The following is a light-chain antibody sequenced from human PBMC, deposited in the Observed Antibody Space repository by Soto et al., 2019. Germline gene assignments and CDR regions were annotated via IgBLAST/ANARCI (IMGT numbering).Light chain of an antibody. J-gene: IGLJ3*02. CDR3: SSYTTSRTWV. CDR2: EVS. V-gene: IGLV2-14*01. CDR1: SSDVGNYNY. Sequence: QSVLTQPASVSGSPGQSITISCTGTSSDVGNYNYVSWYQHHPGKAPKLMIYEVSYRPSGVSVRFSGSKSGNTASLTISGLQGEDEANYYCSSYTTSRTWVFGGGTKLTVL.